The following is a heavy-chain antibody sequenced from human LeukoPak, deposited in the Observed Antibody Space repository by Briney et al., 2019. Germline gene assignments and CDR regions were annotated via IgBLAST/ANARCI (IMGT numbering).Heavy chain of an antibody. J-gene: IGHJ5*02. Sequence: SETLSLTCTVSGGSISSYYWSWIRQPPGKGLEWIGYIYYSGSTNYNPSLKSRVTISVDTSGNQFSLKLSSVTAADTAVYYCARGSSGWSKVNWFDPWGQGTLVTVSS. CDR3: ARGSSGWSKVNWFDP. CDR1: GGSISSYY. D-gene: IGHD6-19*01. CDR2: IYYSGST. V-gene: IGHV4-59*01.